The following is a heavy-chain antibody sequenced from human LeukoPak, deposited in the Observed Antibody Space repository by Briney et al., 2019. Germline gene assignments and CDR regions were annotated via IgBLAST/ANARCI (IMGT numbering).Heavy chain of an antibody. Sequence: GGSLRLSCAASGFTVSTNYMSWVRQAPGKGLEWVAVVYSGGSTYYADSVKGRFTISRDNSKNTLYLQMNSLRAEDTAVYYCARDSSSGWYHAYWGQGTLVTVSS. CDR3: ARDSSSGWYHAY. CDR1: GFTVSTNY. CDR2: VYSGGST. J-gene: IGHJ4*02. V-gene: IGHV3-53*01. D-gene: IGHD6-19*01.